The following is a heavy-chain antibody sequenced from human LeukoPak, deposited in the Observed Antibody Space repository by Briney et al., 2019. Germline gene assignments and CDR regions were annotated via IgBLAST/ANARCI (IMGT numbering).Heavy chain of an antibody. CDR3: ARYPGYYYYYMDV. Sequence: SETLSLTCAVYGGSFSGYYWSWIRQPPGRGLEWIGYIYYSGSTYYNPSLKSRVTISVDTSKNQFSLKLSSVTAADTAVYYCARYPGYYYYYMDVWGKGTTVTISS. CDR1: GGSFSGYY. CDR2: IYYSGST. V-gene: IGHV4-59*08. J-gene: IGHJ6*03.